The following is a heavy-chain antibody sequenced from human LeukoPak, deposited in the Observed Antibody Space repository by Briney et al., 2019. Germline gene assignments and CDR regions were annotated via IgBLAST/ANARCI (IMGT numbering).Heavy chain of an antibody. CDR3: AAIAVAMYYFDY. Sequence: GGSLRLSCAASGFTFSSYGMHWVRQAPGKGLEWVAFIRYDGSNKYYADSVKGRFTISRDNSKKSLYLQMNSTRAEDTAVYYWAAIAVAMYYFDYWGQGTLVTVSS. V-gene: IGHV3-30*02. CDR2: IRYDGSNK. CDR1: GFTFSSYG. J-gene: IGHJ4*02. D-gene: IGHD6-19*01.